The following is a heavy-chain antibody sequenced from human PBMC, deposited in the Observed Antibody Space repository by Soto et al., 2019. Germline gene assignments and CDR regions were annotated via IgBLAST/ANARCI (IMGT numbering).Heavy chain of an antibody. CDR3: ARSIVVVPAATLAPVPNLFDP. D-gene: IGHD2-2*01. Sequence: PSETLSLTCTVSGGSISSGGYYWSWIRQHPGKGLEWIGYIYYSGSTYYNPSLKSRVTISVDTSKNQFSLKLSSVTAADTAVYYCARSIVVVPAATLAPVPNLFDPWGQGTLVTVSS. J-gene: IGHJ5*02. CDR1: GGSISSGGYY. V-gene: IGHV4-31*03. CDR2: IYYSGST.